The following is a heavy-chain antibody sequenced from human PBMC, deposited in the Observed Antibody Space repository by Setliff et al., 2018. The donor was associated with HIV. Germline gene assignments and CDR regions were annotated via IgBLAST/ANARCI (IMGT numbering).Heavy chain of an antibody. J-gene: IGHJ6*02. CDR1: GYTFNGYG. Sequence: ASVKVSCKASGYTFNGYGMHWVRQAPGKRFEWMGWINGDNGDTKDSEKFQGRVTITRDTSAKIVYMEVSSLRSEDTAIYYCARGGPLGSWLNFYYYGMDVWGQGTAVTVSS. D-gene: IGHD6-13*01. CDR3: ARGGPLGSWLNFYYYGMDV. V-gene: IGHV1-3*01. CDR2: INGDNGDT.